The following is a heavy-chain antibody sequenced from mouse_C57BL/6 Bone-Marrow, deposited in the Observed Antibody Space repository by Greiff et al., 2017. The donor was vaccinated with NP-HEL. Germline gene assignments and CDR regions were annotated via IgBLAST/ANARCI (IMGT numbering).Heavy chain of an antibody. J-gene: IGHJ4*01. CDR2: ISNLAYSI. D-gene: IGHD2-3*01. V-gene: IGHV5-15*01. CDR3: ARNDGYLYAMDY. Sequence: DVKLVESGGGLVQPGGSLKLSCAASGFTFSDYGMAWVRQAPRKGHEWVAFISNLAYSIYYADTVTGRFTISRENAKNTLYLEMSSLRSEDTAMYYCARNDGYLYAMDYWGQGTSVTVSS. CDR1: GFTFSDYG.